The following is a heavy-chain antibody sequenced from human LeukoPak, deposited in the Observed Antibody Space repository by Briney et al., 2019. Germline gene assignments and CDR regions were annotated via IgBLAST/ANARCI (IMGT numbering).Heavy chain of an antibody. CDR2: IRSKAYGATT. D-gene: IGHD3-22*01. J-gene: IGHJ5*02. CDR1: GFSFGGYA. V-gene: IGHV3-49*04. CDR3: TRDPNYYVSSGHKWPDP. Sequence: GGSLRLSCATSGFSFGGYALTWVRQAPGKGLEWVGFIRSKAYGATTEYAASVKGRFTTSRDYSKSIAYLQMNSLKTEDTAVYYCTRDPNYYVSSGHKWPDPWAREPWSPSPQ.